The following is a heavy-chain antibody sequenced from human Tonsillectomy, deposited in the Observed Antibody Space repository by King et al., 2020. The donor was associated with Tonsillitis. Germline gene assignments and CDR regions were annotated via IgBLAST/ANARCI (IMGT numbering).Heavy chain of an antibody. CDR2: FIPIFATA. V-gene: IGHV1-69*06. CDR3: ARWTRVVRGFDF. Sequence: QLVQSGAEVKKPGSSVKVSCKASGGNFSSYAISWVRQAPGQGLEWMGGFIPIFATANYAQKFQDRVTITADKSTSTAYMELSSLRSDDTAVYYCARWTRVVRGFDFWGQGTLVTVSS. J-gene: IGHJ4*02. D-gene: IGHD3/OR15-3a*01. CDR1: GGNFSSYA.